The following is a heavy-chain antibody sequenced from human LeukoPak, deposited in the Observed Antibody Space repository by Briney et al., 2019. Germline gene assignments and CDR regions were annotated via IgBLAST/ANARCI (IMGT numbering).Heavy chain of an antibody. CDR3: ASTPWAYYYDSSGYYYAR. D-gene: IGHD3-22*01. J-gene: IGHJ4*02. CDR1: GYTFTSYA. Sequence: ASVTVSCKASGYTFTSYAMHWVRQAPGQRLEWMGWINAGNGNTKYSQNFQGRVTITRDTSANTAYMELSRLRSEDTAVYYCASTPWAYYYDSSGYYYARWGQGTLVTVSS. V-gene: IGHV1-3*01. CDR2: INAGNGNT.